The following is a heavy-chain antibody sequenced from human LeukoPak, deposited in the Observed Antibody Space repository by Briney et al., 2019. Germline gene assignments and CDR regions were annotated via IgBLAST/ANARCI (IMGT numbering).Heavy chain of an antibody. CDR3: AKDVRRCNGACT. CDR2: ISATGGDT. V-gene: IGHV3-23*01. Sequence: QPGGSLRLSCAASGFTFSSYAMSWVRQAPGKGLEWVSGISATGGDTYCADSVKGRFTISRDNSRNTVSLQMNSLRVDDTATYYCAKDVRRCNGACTWGQGTLVTVSS. D-gene: IGHD2-8*01. CDR1: GFTFSSYA. J-gene: IGHJ5*02.